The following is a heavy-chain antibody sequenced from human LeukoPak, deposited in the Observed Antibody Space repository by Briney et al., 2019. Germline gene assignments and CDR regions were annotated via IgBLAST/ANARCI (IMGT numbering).Heavy chain of an antibody. Sequence: TSETLSLTCTVSGGSISSSSYYWGWIRQPPGKGLEWIGSIYYSGSTYYNPSLKSRVTISVDTSKNQFSPKLSSVTAADTAVYYCARDRRLKAVAGSGTIDYWGQGTLVTVSS. CDR3: ARDRRLKAVAGSGTIDY. V-gene: IGHV4-39*07. D-gene: IGHD6-19*01. J-gene: IGHJ4*02. CDR2: IYYSGST. CDR1: GGSISSSSYY.